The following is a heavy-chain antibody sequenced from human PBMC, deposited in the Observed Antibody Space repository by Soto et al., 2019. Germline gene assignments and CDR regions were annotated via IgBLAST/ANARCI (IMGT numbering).Heavy chain of an antibody. CDR2: IVPIFRTA. D-gene: IGHD6-13*01. J-gene: IGHJ3*02. Sequence: QVQLVQSGAEVKKPGSSVKVACKVSGDTFSNYVINWVRQAPGQGPEWMGAIVPIFRTANYAQKFQGRVTITEDESTITAYMELSGLRSDDTATYYCARKTAAPGTGRDDGSDIWGQGTLVTVSS. V-gene: IGHV1-69*12. CDR1: GDTFSNYV. CDR3: ARKTAAPGTGRDDGSDI.